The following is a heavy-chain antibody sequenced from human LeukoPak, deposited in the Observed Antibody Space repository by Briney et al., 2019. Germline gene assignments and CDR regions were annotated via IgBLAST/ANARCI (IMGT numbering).Heavy chain of an antibody. CDR3: ARGALGFDY. V-gene: IGHV3-13*04. J-gene: IGHJ4*02. CDR1: GFTLSSYD. Sequence: GGSLRLSCAASGFTLSSYDIQWVRQATGKGLEWVSTIGTAGDTYYAGSVKGRFTLSRENAKKSSYLQMKNLGAGDTAVYYCARGALGFDYWGQGTLVTVSS. CDR2: IGTAGDT.